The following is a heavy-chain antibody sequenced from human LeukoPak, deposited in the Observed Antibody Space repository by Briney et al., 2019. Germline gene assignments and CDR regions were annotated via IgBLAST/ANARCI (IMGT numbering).Heavy chain of an antibody. Sequence: SETLSLTCTVSGGFLSPYYWSWIRQPAGKGLEWLGRIYASGSTKYNPSLESRGTMSVDTSKNQFSLQLSSVTAADTAVYYCARDKYYYDSSGPLLFDYWGQGTLVTVSS. J-gene: IGHJ4*02. V-gene: IGHV4-4*07. D-gene: IGHD3-22*01. CDR1: GGFLSPYY. CDR2: IYASGST. CDR3: ARDKYYYDSSGPLLFDY.